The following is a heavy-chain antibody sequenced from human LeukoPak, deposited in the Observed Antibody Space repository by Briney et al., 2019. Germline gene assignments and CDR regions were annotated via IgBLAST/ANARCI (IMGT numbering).Heavy chain of an antibody. CDR1: GYTFTSYG. V-gene: IGHV1-18*01. CDR3: ARDFVYYDSSGYYSVY. J-gene: IGHJ4*02. CDR2: ISAYKGNT. D-gene: IGHD3-22*01. Sequence: ASVKVSCKASGYTFTSYGISWVRQAPGQGLEGMGWISAYKGNTNYAQKLQGRVTMTTDTSTSTAYMELRSLRSDDTAVYYCARDFVYYDSSGYYSVYWGQGTLVTVSS.